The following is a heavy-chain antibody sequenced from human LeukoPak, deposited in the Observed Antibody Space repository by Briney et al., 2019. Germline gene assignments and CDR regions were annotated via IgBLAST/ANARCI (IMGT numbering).Heavy chain of an antibody. J-gene: IGHJ4*02. CDR1: GFTVSTKY. Sequence: GGSLRLSCAVSGFTVSTKYMSWVRQAPGKGLEWVSVIYREGSTYYADSVKGRFTISRDNSKNTLYLQMNSLRAEDTAVYYCTTGHYGRTLGGQGTLVIVSS. CDR3: TTGHYGRTL. CDR2: IYREGST. V-gene: IGHV3-66*01. D-gene: IGHD3-16*01.